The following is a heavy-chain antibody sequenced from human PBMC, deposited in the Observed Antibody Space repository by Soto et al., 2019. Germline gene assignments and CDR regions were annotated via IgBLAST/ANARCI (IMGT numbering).Heavy chain of an antibody. Sequence: QVQLVQSGAEVKKPGPSVKVSCKVSGYTFTSYDINWVRQATRQGLEWMGWMNPNNGNTGFAQKFQGRITMTRNTAISTAYIELSSLRSEDTAVYYCATSGSGWYLFWGQGTLVTVSS. CDR3: ATSGSGWYLF. CDR1: GYTFTSYD. V-gene: IGHV1-8*01. D-gene: IGHD6-19*01. J-gene: IGHJ4*02. CDR2: MNPNNGNT.